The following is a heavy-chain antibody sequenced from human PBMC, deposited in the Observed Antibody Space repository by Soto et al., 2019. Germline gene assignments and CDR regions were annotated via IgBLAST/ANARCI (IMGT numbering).Heavy chain of an antibody. Sequence: SVRVSCWASGGTFSSYAVSWVRQAAGQGLEWMGGIIPIFGTANYAQKFQGRVTITADESTSTAYMELSSLRSEDTAVYYCARAGSFISYYYYGMDVWGQGTTVTVSS. CDR1: GGTFSSYA. V-gene: IGHV1-69*13. CDR3: ARAGSFISYYYYGMDV. D-gene: IGHD3-10*01. CDR2: IIPIFGTA. J-gene: IGHJ6*02.